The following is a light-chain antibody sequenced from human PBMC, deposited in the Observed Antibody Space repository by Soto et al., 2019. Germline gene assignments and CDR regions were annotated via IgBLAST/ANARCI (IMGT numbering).Light chain of an antibody. J-gene: IGKJ1*01. Sequence: EIVLPQSPGTLSLSPGERATLSCRASQSVSSSDLAWYQQKPGQAPSLLIDGASSRATGIPDRFSGSGAGTDFTLTVSRLEPEDFAVYYCQQYGSSRTFGQGTKVDIK. CDR1: QSVSSSD. CDR3: QQYGSSRT. CDR2: GAS. V-gene: IGKV3-20*01.